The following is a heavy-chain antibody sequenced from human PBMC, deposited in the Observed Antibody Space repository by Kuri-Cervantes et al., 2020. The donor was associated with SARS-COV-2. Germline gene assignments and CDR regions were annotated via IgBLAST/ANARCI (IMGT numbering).Heavy chain of an antibody. D-gene: IGHD6-13*01. CDR3: AKSSIAAAGDYYYYYGMDV. CDR2: ITGSGSST. CDR1: GFTFSSYA. J-gene: IGHJ6*02. Sequence: GGSLRLSCAASGFTFSSYAMSWVRQAPGPGLEWVSAITGSGSSTYYADSVNGRFTISRDNSKNTLYLQMNSLRAEDTAVYYCAKSSIAAAGDYYYYYGMDVWGQGTTVTVSS. V-gene: IGHV3-23*01.